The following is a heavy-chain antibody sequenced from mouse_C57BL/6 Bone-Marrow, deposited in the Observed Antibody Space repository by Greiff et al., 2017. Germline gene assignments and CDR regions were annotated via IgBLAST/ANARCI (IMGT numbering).Heavy chain of an antibody. CDR2: ILPGSGST. CDR3: ARERGNYYGSSPWFAY. D-gene: IGHD1-1*01. J-gene: IGHJ3*01. CDR1: GYTFTGYW. Sequence: VHLVESGAELMKPGASVKLSCKATGYTFTGYWIEWVKQRPGHGLEWIGEILPGSGSTNYNEKFKGKATFTADTSSNTAYMQLSSLTTEDSAIYYCARERGNYYGSSPWFAYWGQGTLVTVSA. V-gene: IGHV1-9*01.